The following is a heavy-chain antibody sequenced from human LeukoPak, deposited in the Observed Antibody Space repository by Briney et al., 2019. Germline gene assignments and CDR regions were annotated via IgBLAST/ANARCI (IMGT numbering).Heavy chain of an antibody. CDR3: ARDLDIVVVAAALRHYGLDV. CDR2: ISPFNGNT. CDR1: GYTFTSYG. D-gene: IGHD2-15*01. J-gene: IGHJ6*02. V-gene: IGHV1-18*01. Sequence: GASVKVSCKASGYTFTSYGISWVRQAPGQGLEWMGWISPFNGNTNYAQKLQGRVTMTTDTSTSTVYMELRSLRSDDTAVYYCARDLDIVVVAAALRHYGLDVWGQGTTVTVSS.